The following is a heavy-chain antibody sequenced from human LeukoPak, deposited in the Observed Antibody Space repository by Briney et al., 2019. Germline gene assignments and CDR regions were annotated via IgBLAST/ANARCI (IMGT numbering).Heavy chain of an antibody. CDR3: ARGLDSSSAYYYYYYMDV. V-gene: IGHV3-48*01. D-gene: IGHD6-6*01. J-gene: IGHJ6*03. Sequence: GGSLRLSCAASGFTFSIYSMNWVRQAPGKGLEWVSYISSSSSTIYYADSVKGRFTISRDNAKNSLYLQMNSLRAEDTAVYYCARGLDSSSAYYYYYYMDVWGKGTTVTVSS. CDR1: GFTFSIYS. CDR2: ISSSSSTI.